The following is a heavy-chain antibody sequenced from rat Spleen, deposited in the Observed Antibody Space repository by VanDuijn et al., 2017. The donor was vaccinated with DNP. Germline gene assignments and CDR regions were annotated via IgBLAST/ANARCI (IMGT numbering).Heavy chain of an antibody. CDR1: GFTFNNYY. D-gene: IGHD4-3*01. Sequence: EVQLVESGGGLVQPGNSLKLSCAASGFTFNNYYMAWVRQAPKKGLEWVATISASGTRTYYPDSVKDRFTISRDNAKRSLYLQMNSLRSEDMATYYCIRWNSGHFDYWGQGVMVTVSS. J-gene: IGHJ2*01. CDR2: ISASGTRT. V-gene: IGHV5S23*01. CDR3: IRWNSGHFDY.